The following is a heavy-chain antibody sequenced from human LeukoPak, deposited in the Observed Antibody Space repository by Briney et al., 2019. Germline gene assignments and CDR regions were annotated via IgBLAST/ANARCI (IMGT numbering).Heavy chain of an antibody. D-gene: IGHD3-22*01. J-gene: IGHJ1*01. CDR2: ISSSSTI. Sequence: PGGSLRLSCAASGFTVSSNYMNWVRQAPGKGLEWVSYISSSSTIYYADSVKGRFTISRDNAKNSLYLQMNSLRDEDTAVYYCAKDSDYYHSSGYYYAYFQHWGQGTLVTVSS. CDR1: GFTVSSNY. V-gene: IGHV3-69-1*01. CDR3: AKDSDYYHSSGYYYAYFQH.